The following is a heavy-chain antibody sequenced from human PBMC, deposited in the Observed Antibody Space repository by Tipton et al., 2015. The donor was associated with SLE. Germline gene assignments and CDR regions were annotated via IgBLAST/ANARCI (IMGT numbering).Heavy chain of an antibody. CDR3: ATQQPLGSSGWYGPPDAFDI. J-gene: IGHJ3*02. Sequence: TLSLTCAVYGGSFSSYYWSWIRQPPGNGLGWIGYIFYSGSTNYNPSLKSRVTISVDTSKNQFSLKLSSVTAADTAVYYCATQQPLGSSGWYGPPDAFDIWGQGTMVTVSS. CDR2: IFYSGST. V-gene: IGHV4-59*08. D-gene: IGHD6-19*01. CDR1: GGSFSSYY.